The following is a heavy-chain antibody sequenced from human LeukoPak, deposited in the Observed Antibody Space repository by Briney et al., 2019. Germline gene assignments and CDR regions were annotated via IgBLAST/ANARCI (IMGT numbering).Heavy chain of an antibody. Sequence: PSETLSLTCTVSGGSISSYYWTWIRQPPGKGLEWIGDIYYSGSTNYNPSLKSRVTISIDTSKNQFSLKLSSVTAADTAVYYCARARWDSSGYYYADHYYYYMDVWGKGTTVTVSS. V-gene: IGHV4-59*01. CDR3: ARARWDSSGYYYADHYYYYMDV. J-gene: IGHJ6*03. D-gene: IGHD3-22*01. CDR2: IYYSGST. CDR1: GGSISSYY.